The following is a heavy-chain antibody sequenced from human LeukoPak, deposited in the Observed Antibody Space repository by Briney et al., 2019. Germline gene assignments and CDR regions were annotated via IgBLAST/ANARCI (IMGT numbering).Heavy chain of an antibody. D-gene: IGHD6-13*01. CDR3: ARGGSSSWYSNWFDP. Sequence: SVKVSCKASGGTFSSYAISWVRQAPGQGLEWMGGIIPIFGTANYAQKFQGRVTITTDESTSTAYMELSRLRSEDTAVYYCARGGSSSWYSNWFDPWGQGTLVTVSS. V-gene: IGHV1-69*05. CDR1: GGTFSSYA. J-gene: IGHJ5*02. CDR2: IIPIFGTA.